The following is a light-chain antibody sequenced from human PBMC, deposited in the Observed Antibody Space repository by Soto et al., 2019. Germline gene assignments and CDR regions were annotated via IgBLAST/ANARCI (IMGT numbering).Light chain of an antibody. V-gene: IGKV1-9*01. J-gene: IGKJ1*01. CDR3: QQLNSYPVT. CDR1: QGISSY. CDR2: AAS. Sequence: DIQLTQSPSFLSASVGDRVTITCRASQGISSYLAWYQQKPGKAPKLLIYAASTLQSGVPSRLSGSGSGTEFTLTISSLQPEDFATYYCQQLNSYPVTFGQGTKVEIK.